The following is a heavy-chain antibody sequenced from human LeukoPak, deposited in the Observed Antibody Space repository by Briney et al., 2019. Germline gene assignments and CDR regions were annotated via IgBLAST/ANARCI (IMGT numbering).Heavy chain of an antibody. CDR3: ARDSVGATNYFDY. D-gene: IGHD1-26*01. CDR1: EFTFSGYS. V-gene: IGHV3-21*01. CDR2: ISSSSSYI. Sequence: GGSLRLSCAASEFTFSGYSVNWVRQAPGKGLEWVSSISSSSSYIYYADSVKGRFTISRDNAKNSLYLQMNSLRAEDTAVYYCARDSVGATNYFDYWGQGTLVTVSS. J-gene: IGHJ4*02.